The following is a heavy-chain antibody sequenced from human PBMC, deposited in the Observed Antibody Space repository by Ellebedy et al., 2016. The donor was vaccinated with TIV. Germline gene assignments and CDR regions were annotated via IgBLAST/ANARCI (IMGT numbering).Heavy chain of an antibody. CDR2: ISSSSGTI. J-gene: IGHJ3*02. V-gene: IGHV3-48*01. CDR1: GFTFSSYS. Sequence: GESLKISXAASGFTFSSYSMNWVRQAPGKGLEWVSYISSSSGTIYYADSVKGRFTISRDNSKNTLYLQMNSLRAEDTAVYYCARDSARNDAFDIWGQGTMVTVSS. CDR3: ARDSARNDAFDI. D-gene: IGHD1-14*01.